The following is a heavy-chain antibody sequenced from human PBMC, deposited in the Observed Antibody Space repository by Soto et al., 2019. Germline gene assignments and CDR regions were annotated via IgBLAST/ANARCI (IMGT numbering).Heavy chain of an antibody. J-gene: IGHJ2*01. D-gene: IGHD3-10*01. CDR3: ARKVPGSTSRPDYWYFDL. V-gene: IGHV3-23*04. CDR1: GFTFINYA. CDR2: ISGGGDAP. Sequence: EVQRVESGGGLVQPGGSLRLSCAGSGFTFINYAMNWVRQAPGKGLEWVSTISGGGDAPFFADSVRGRFTISRDNSKNTVTLPMNNLGVDDTAVYFCARKVPGSTSRPDYWYFDLWGRGTLVTVSS.